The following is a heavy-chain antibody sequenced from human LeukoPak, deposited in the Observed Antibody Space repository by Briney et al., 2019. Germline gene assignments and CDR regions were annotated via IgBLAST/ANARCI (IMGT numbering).Heavy chain of an antibody. D-gene: IGHD5-24*01. V-gene: IGHV4-34*01. Sequence: PSETLSLTCAVHGGSFSDYYWSWIRQPPGKGLEWLGEINHSGSTNYNPSLKSRVTISIDTSKKQFSLKLSSVPAADTAVYYCARLRWLHQTYYFDYWGQGTLVTVSS. CDR3: ARLRWLHQTYYFDY. CDR2: INHSGST. J-gene: IGHJ4*02. CDR1: GGSFSDYY.